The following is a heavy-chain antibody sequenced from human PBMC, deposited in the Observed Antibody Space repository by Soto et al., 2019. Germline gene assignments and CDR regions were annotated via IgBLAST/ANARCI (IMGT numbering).Heavy chain of an antibody. CDR3: ARGLAVAGTYYYYGMDV. Sequence: QPGGSLRLSCAASGFTFSSYDMHWVRQATGKGLEWVSAIGTAGDTYYPGSVKGRFTISRENAKNSLYLQMNSLRAGDTAVYYCARGLAVAGTYYYYGMDVWGQGTTVTV. J-gene: IGHJ6*02. CDR2: IGTAGDT. D-gene: IGHD6-19*01. CDR1: GFTFSSYD. V-gene: IGHV3-13*01.